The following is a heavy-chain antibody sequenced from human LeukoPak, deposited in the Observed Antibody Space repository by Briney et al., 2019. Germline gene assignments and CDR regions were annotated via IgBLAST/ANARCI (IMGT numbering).Heavy chain of an antibody. D-gene: IGHD2/OR15-2a*01. CDR1: GFTFTSYG. CDR2: IWYDGSNK. CDR3: ARGRAGAARSTNFDY. J-gene: IGHJ4*02. V-gene: IGHV3-33*01. Sequence: PGRSLRLSCAASGFTFTSYGMHRVRQAPGKGLEWVAVIWYDGSNKYYADSVKGRFTISRDNSKNTLYLQMNSLRAEDTAVYYCARGRAGAARSTNFDYWGQGTLVTVSS.